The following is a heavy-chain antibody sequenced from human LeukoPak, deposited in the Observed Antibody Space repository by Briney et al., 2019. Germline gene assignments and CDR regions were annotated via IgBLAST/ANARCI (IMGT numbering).Heavy chain of an antibody. Sequence: PGGSLRLSCAASGFTFFSYTMNWVRQAPGKGLEWVSSISNDNTYIYYADSVKGRFTISRDNAKNSLYLQMNSLGAEDTAVYYCTSKYTYGYAPVDYWGQGTLVTVSS. CDR1: GFTFFSYT. CDR3: TSKYTYGYAPVDY. CDR2: ISNDNTYI. V-gene: IGHV3-21*01. J-gene: IGHJ4*02. D-gene: IGHD5-18*01.